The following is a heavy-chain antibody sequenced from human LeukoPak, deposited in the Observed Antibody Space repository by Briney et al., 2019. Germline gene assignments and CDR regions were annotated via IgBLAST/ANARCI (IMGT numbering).Heavy chain of an antibody. CDR1: GGSISSHY. D-gene: IGHD6-6*01. V-gene: IGHV4-59*11. CDR2: LYYTGST. Sequence: SETLSLTCTVSGGSISSHYWTWIRQPPGKGLEWIGFLYYTGSTHYNPSLKSRVTMSVETFKNQFSLNLTSVTAADTAVYYCARGSTIAARPNYYYMDVWGKGTTVTVSS. J-gene: IGHJ6*03. CDR3: ARGSTIAARPNYYYMDV.